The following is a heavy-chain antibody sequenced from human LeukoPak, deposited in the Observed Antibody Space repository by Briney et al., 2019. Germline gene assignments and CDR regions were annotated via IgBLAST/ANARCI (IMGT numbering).Heavy chain of an antibody. Sequence: PGGSLRLSCAASGFTFSSYAMSWVRQAPGKGLEWVSAISGSGGSTYYADSVKGRFTISRDNSKNTLYLQMNSLRAEDTAVYYCARPPAAVAGTRTVGYFDYWGQGTLVTVSS. J-gene: IGHJ4*02. CDR3: ARPPAAVAGTRTVGYFDY. CDR1: GFTFSSYA. D-gene: IGHD6-19*01. V-gene: IGHV3-23*01. CDR2: ISGSGGST.